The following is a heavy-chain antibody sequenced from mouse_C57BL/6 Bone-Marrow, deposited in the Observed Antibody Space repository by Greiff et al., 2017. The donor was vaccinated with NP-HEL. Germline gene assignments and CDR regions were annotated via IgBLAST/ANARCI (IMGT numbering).Heavy chain of an antibody. CDR2: IDPSDSYT. CDR1: GYTFTSYW. J-gene: IGHJ1*03. D-gene: IGHD1-1*01. V-gene: IGHV1-69*01. Sequence: VQLQQPGAELVMPGASVKLSCKASGYTFTSYWMHWVKQRPGQGLEWIGEIDPSDSYTNYNQKFKGKSTLTVDKSSSTAYMQLSSLTSEDSAVYYCARNDYGSVWYFDVWGTGTTVTVSS. CDR3: ARNDYGSVWYFDV.